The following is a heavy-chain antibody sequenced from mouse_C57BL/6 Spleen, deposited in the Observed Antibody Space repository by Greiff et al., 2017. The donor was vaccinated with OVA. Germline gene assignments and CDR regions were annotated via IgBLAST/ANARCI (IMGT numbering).Heavy chain of an antibody. CDR2: INPGSGGT. CDR1: GYAFTNYL. J-gene: IGHJ1*03. Sequence: QVQLQQSGAELVRPGTSVKVSCKASGYAFTNYLIEWVKQRPGQGLEWIGVINPGSGGTNYNEKFKGKATLTADKSSSTAYMQLSSLTSEDSAVYFSARHMVTHWYFDVWGTGTTVTVAS. V-gene: IGHV1-54*01. CDR3: ARHMVTHWYFDV. D-gene: IGHD2-2*01.